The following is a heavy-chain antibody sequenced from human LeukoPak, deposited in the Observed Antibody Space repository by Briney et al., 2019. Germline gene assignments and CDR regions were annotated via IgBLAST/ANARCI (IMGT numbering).Heavy chain of an antibody. J-gene: IGHJ6*03. CDR1: GYTFTSYD. D-gene: IGHD2-15*01. CDR3: ARVGSGAYLSYYYYYYMDV. CDR2: MNANSGNT. Sequence: ASVKVSCKASGYTFTSYDINWVRQATGQGREWMGWMNANSGNTGYAQKYPGTVTMTRNTSISTAYMEMSSLRSEDTAVYYCARVGSGAYLSYYYYYYMDVWGKGTTVTVSS. V-gene: IGHV1-8*01.